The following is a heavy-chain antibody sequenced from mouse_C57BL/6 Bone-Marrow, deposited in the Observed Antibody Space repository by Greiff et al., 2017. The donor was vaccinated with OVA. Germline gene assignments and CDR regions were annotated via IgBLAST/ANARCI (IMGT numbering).Heavy chain of an antibody. D-gene: IGHD3-2*02. V-gene: IGHV14-4*01. Sequence: VQLKESGAELVRPGASVKLSCTASGFNIKDAYMHWVKQRPEQGLEWIGWIDPENGDTEYASKFQGKATITADTSSNTAYLQLSSLTSEDTAVYYCTTDSSGSDYWGQGTTLTVSS. CDR1: GFNIKDAY. CDR2: IDPENGDT. J-gene: IGHJ2*01. CDR3: TTDSSGSDY.